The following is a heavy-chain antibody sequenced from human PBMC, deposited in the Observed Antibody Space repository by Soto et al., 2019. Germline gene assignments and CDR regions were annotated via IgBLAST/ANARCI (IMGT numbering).Heavy chain of an antibody. CDR2: INHSGST. J-gene: IGHJ6*02. CDR1: GGSFSGYY. CDR3: AREDDILTGRRYYYYGMDV. D-gene: IGHD3-9*01. V-gene: IGHV4-34*01. Sequence: SETLSLTCAVYGGSFSGYYWSWIRQPPGKGLEWIGEINHSGSTNYNPPLKSRVTISVDTSKNQFSLKLSSVTAADTAVYYCAREDDILTGRRYYYYGMDVWGQGTTVTVSS.